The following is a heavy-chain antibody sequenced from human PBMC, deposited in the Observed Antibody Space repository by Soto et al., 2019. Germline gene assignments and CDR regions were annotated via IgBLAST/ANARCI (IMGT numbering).Heavy chain of an antibody. D-gene: IGHD6-19*01. CDR3: ARQWLDSYYFDY. Sequence: EVQLVESGGGLVQPGGSLRLSCAASGFTFSSYAVHWVRQAPGKGLEYVSGISSNGGSTHYANSVKGRFTISRDNSKXXXYXXXGXLRAEDMAVYXCARQWLDSYYFDYWGQGTLVTVSS. CDR1: GFTFSSYA. V-gene: IGHV3-64*01. CDR2: ISSNGGST. J-gene: IGHJ4*02.